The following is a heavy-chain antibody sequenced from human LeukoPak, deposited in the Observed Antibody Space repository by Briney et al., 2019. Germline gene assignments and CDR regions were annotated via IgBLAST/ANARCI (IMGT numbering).Heavy chain of an antibody. Sequence: SVKVSCKASGGTFSSYAISWVRQAPGHGLEWMGGIIPIFGTANYAQKFQGRVTITADESTSTAYMELSSLRSEDTAVYYCARLDIAVAGTPGSYWGQGTLVTVSS. CDR1: GGTFSSYA. V-gene: IGHV1-69*01. CDR2: IIPIFGTA. D-gene: IGHD6-19*01. J-gene: IGHJ4*02. CDR3: ARLDIAVAGTPGSY.